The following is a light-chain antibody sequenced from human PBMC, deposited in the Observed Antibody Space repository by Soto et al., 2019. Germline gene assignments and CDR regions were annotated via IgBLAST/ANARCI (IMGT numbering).Light chain of an antibody. V-gene: IGKV1-33*01. Sequence: DIQMTQSPSSLSSSLGDRVTITCQASQDISNYLNWYQQKPGKAPKLLIYDASNLETGVPSRFSGSGSGTDFTFTISSLKTEDIATYYCQQYDNLPLTFGGGTKVDIK. CDR2: DAS. CDR1: QDISNY. J-gene: IGKJ4*01. CDR3: QQYDNLPLT.